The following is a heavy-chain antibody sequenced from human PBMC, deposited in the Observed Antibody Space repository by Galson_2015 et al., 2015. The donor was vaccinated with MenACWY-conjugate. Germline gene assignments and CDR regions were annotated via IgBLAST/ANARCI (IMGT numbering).Heavy chain of an antibody. D-gene: IGHD3-9*01. V-gene: IGHV3-30*18. CDR1: GFTFNSYG. Sequence: SLRLSCAASGFTFNSYGMHWVRQAPGKGLEWVTLISYDGSHKYYADSVKGRFTISRDNSKNTLYLQMNSLRPEDTAVYNCAKDLSDLPYYDILTAWGSHPGGYGMDVWGQGTTVTVSS. J-gene: IGHJ6*02. CDR2: ISYDGSHK. CDR3: AKDLSDLPYYDILTAWGSHPGGYGMDV.